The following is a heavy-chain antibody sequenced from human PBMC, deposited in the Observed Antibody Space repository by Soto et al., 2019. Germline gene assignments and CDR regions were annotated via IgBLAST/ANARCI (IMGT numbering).Heavy chain of an antibody. J-gene: IGHJ5*02. Sequence: GGSLRLSCAASGFTFSSYAMSWVRQAPGKGLEWVSFIYSGGSTFYADSLKFRFTISRDNSKNTLYLQMNSLRAEDTAVYYCARDLQATGVGWSDPWGQGTLVTVSS. CDR3: ARDLQATGVGWSDP. V-gene: IGHV3-53*01. D-gene: IGHD4-4*01. CDR2: IYSGGST. CDR1: GFTFSSYA.